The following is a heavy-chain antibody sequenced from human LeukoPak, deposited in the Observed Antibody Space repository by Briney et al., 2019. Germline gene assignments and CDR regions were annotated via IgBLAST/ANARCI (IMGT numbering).Heavy chain of an antibody. CDR3: ARDCSSTSCFRDPYYYGMDV. J-gene: IGHJ6*02. CDR1: GYTFTSYG. CDR2: ISAYNGNT. Sequence: GASVKVSCKASGYTFTSYGISWVRQAPGQGLEWKGWISAYNGNTNYAQKLQGRVTMTTDTSTSTAYMELRSLRSDDTAVYYCARDCSSTSCFRDPYYYGMDVWGQGTTVTVSS. V-gene: IGHV1-18*01. D-gene: IGHD2-2*01.